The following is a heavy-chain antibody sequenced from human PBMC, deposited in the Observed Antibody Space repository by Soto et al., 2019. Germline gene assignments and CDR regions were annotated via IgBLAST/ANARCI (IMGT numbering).Heavy chain of an antibody. Sequence: QVQLVQSGAEVKKPGSSVKVSCKASGGTFSSYAISWVRQAPGQGLAWLGGIIHIFGTANYAQKFQGGVTTTADESTSTVCMELSSLRSEDTAVYYCARGGRIASADYYYYGTDVCGEGATITDSS. J-gene: IGHJ6*02. CDR2: IIHIFGTA. V-gene: IGHV1-69*01. D-gene: IGHD6-13*01. CDR3: ARGGRIASADYYYYGTDV. CDR1: GGTFSSYA.